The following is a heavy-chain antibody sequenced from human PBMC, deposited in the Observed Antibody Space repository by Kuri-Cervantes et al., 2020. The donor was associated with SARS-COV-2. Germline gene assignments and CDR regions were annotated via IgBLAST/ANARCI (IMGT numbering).Heavy chain of an antibody. CDR2: ISPIVGDT. D-gene: IGHD1-1*01. V-gene: IGHV1-46*01. CDR1: GYTFTSLY. J-gene: IGHJ3*02. CDR3: ARDSGDWNPDGFDI. Sequence: ASVKVSCKASGYTFTSLYIHWVRQAPGQGLEWMAIISPIVGDTTYAQRFRDRLSVTMDTSTSTVYMEMSSLTSEDTAVYYCARDSGDWNPDGFDIWGQGTMVTVSS.